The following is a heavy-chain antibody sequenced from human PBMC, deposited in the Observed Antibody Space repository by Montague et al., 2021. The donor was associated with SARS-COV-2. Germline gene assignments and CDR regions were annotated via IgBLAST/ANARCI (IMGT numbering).Heavy chain of an antibody. D-gene: IGHD3-9*01. J-gene: IGHJ6*02. CDR3: ARGLRYFDWLAYYGMDA. Sequence: SLRLSCAASGFTFSSYWMHWVRQAPGKGLVWVSRINSDGSSTSYADSVKGRFTISRDNAKNTLYLQMNSLRAEDTAVYYCARGLRYFDWLAYYGMDAWGQGTTVTVSS. V-gene: IGHV3-74*01. CDR2: INSDGSST. CDR1: GFTFSSYW.